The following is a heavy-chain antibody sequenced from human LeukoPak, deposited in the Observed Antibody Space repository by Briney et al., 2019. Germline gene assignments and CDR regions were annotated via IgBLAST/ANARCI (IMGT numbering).Heavy chain of an antibody. CDR3: ARGDKFSGDY. CDR1: GFTFSTYW. D-gene: IGHD2-15*01. Sequence: PGGSLRLSCAASGFTFSTYWMSWVRQAPGKGLEWVANIHQDGNEKYYVDSVKGRFTTSRDNAKSSLYLQMNSLRAEDTAVYYCARGDKFSGDYWGQGTLVTVSS. CDR2: IHQDGNEK. J-gene: IGHJ4*02. V-gene: IGHV3-7*04.